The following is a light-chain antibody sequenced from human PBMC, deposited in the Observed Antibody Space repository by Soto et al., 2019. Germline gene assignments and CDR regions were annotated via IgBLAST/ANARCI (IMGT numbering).Light chain of an antibody. CDR3: SAYTVSRTYV. J-gene: IGLJ1*01. Sequence: QSVLTQPASVSGSPGQSITISCTGTSSDLGSYDLVSWYQQHPGKAPKLIIYEGSKRPSGVSDRFSGSKSAYTASLTISGLQTDDEADYYCSAYTVSRTYVFGTGTKVTVL. CDR1: SSDLGSYDL. V-gene: IGLV2-23*01. CDR2: EGS.